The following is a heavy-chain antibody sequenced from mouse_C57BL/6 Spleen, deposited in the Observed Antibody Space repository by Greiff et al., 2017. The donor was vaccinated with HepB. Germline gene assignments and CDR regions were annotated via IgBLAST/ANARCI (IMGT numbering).Heavy chain of an antibody. Sequence: EVQLQQSGPELVKPGASVKISCKASGYTFTDYYMNWVKQSHGKSLEWIGDINPNNGGTSYNQKFKGKATLTVDKSSSTAYMERRSLTSEDSAVYYCATLSYGSDDYWGQGTTLTVSS. CDR3: ATLSYGSDDY. D-gene: IGHD1-1*01. J-gene: IGHJ2*01. CDR1: GYTFTDYY. CDR2: INPNNGGT. V-gene: IGHV1-26*01.